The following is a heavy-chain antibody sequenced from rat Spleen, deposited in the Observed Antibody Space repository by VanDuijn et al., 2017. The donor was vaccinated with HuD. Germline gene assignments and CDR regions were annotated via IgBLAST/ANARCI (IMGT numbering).Heavy chain of an antibody. CDR1: GFTFSDYY. Sequence: EVQLVESGGGLVQPGRSMKLSCAASGFTFSDYYMAWVRQAPKKGLEWVASISYEGSSTYYGDSVKGRFTVSRDNANGTLYLQMNSLRSEDSATYFCTSPYGGSLSYFDYWGQGVMVTVSS. CDR3: TSPYGGSLSYFDY. CDR2: ISYEGSST. D-gene: IGHD1-11*01. J-gene: IGHJ2*01. V-gene: IGHV5-22*01.